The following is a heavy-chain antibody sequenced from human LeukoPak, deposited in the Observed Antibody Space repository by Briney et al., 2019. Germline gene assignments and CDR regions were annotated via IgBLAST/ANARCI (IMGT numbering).Heavy chain of an antibody. D-gene: IGHD3-10*02. CDR2: ISSSGSTI. V-gene: IGHV3-48*03. CDR1: GFTFSSYE. J-gene: IGHJ6*04. Sequence: PGGSLRLSCAAPGFTFSSYEMNWVRQAPGKGLEWVSYISSSGSTIYYADSVKGRFTISRDNAKNSLYLQMSSLRAEDTAVYYCAELGITMIGGVWGKGTTVTISS. CDR3: AELGITMIGGV.